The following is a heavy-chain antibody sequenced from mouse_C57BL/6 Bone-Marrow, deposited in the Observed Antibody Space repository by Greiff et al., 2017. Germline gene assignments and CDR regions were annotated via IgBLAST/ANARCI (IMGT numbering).Heavy chain of an antibody. D-gene: IGHD2-2*01. CDR3: ARRSIWLRRRESLDYAMDY. CDR1: GYTFTSYW. J-gene: IGHJ4*01. V-gene: IGHV1-64*01. Sequence: VQLQQSGAELVKPGASVKLSCKASGYTFTSYWMHWVKQRPGQGLEWIGMIHPNSGSTNYNEKFKSKATLTVDKSSSTAYMQLSSLTSEDSAVYYCARRSIWLRRRESLDYAMDYWGQGTSVTVSS. CDR2: IHPNSGST.